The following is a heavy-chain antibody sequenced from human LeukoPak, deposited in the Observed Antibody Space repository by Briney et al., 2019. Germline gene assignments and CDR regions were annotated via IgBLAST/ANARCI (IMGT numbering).Heavy chain of an antibody. V-gene: IGHV4-34*01. D-gene: IGHD3-22*01. J-gene: IGHJ4*02. CDR2: INHSGST. CDR3: ARVLHDSSGYYFDY. Sequence: PSETLSPTCAVYGGSFSGYYWSWIRQPPGKGLEWIGEINHSGSTNYNPSLKSRVTISVDTSKNQFSLKLSSVTAADTAVYYCARVLHDSSGYYFDYWGQGTLVTVSS. CDR1: GGSFSGYY.